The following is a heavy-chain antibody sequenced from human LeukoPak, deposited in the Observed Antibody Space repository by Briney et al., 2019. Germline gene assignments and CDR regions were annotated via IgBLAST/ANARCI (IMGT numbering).Heavy chain of an antibody. CDR2: ITSSSSYI. Sequence: GSLRLSCAASGFTFSDYNMNWVRQAPGKGLEWLSSITSSSSYIYYADSVKGRFTISRDNARDSLFLQMNSLRAEDTAVYYCARDLRGIAAAWGQGTLVTVSS. V-gene: IGHV3-21*01. D-gene: IGHD6-13*01. J-gene: IGHJ5*02. CDR1: GFTFSDYN. CDR3: ARDLRGIAAA.